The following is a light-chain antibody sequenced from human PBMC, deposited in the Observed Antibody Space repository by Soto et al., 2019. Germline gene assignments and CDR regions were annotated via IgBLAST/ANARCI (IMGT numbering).Light chain of an antibody. CDR1: SSDIGGYHY. CDR2: DVS. CDR3: QSYDSSLSGYV. Sequence: QSALTQPASVSGSPGQSITISCTGTSSDIGGYHYVSWYQQLPGKVPKLIIYDVSNRPSGVSDRFSGSKSGNAASLAITGLQAEDEADDYCQSYDSSLSGYVFGTGTKVTVL. J-gene: IGLJ1*01. V-gene: IGLV2-14*03.